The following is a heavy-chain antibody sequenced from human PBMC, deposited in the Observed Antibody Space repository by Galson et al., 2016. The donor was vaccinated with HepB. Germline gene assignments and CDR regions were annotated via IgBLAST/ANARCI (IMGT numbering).Heavy chain of an antibody. CDR1: GFTFSDYY. CDR2: ISTSSSYT. V-gene: IGHV3-11*06. D-gene: IGHD6-13*01. CDR3: ARGTAAGVHWFDP. Sequence: SLRLSCAASGFTFSDYYMSWIRQAPGKGLEWVSYISTSSSYTNYADSVRGRFTISRDNAESSLFLRMNSLRAEDTAVYYCARGTAAGVHWFDPWGQGTLVTVSS. J-gene: IGHJ5*02.